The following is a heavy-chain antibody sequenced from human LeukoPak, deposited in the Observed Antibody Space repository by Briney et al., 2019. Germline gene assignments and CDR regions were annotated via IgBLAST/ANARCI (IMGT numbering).Heavy chain of an antibody. V-gene: IGHV4-39*07. CDR2: IYYSGST. CDR3: ARVRWAALNWFDP. Sequence: PSETLSLTCTVSGGSISSSSYYWGWIRQPPGKGLEWIGSIYYSGSTYYNPSLKSRVTISVDTSKNQFSLKLSSVTAADTAVYYCARVRWAALNWFDPWGQGTLVTVSS. CDR1: GGSISSSSYY. J-gene: IGHJ5*02. D-gene: IGHD1-26*01.